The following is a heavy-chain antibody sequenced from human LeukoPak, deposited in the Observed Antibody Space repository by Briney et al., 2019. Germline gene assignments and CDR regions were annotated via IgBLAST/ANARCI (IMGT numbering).Heavy chain of an antibody. CDR3: ASSNPCSGGSCYWNDY. Sequence: ASVKVSCKASGYTFTSYAISWVRQAPGQGLEWMGGIIPIFGTANYAQKFQGRVTITTDESTSTAYMELSSLRSEDTAVYYCASSNPCSGGSCYWNDYWGQGTLVTVSS. J-gene: IGHJ4*02. CDR2: IIPIFGTA. V-gene: IGHV1-69*05. CDR1: GYTFTSYA. D-gene: IGHD2-15*01.